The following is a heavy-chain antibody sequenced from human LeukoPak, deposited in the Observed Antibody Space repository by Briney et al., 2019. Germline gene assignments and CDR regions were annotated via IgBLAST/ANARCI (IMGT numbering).Heavy chain of an antibody. J-gene: IGHJ4*02. Sequence: GSLRLSCAASGFTFSSYSMNWVRQAPGKGLEWIGEINHSGSTNYNPSLKSRVTISVDTSKNQFSLKLSSVTAADTAVYYCARYGVTIVRGGKYYFDNWGQGTLVTVSS. CDR1: GFTFSSYS. D-gene: IGHD3-10*01. V-gene: IGHV4-34*01. CDR2: INHSGST. CDR3: ARYGVTIVRGGKYYFDN.